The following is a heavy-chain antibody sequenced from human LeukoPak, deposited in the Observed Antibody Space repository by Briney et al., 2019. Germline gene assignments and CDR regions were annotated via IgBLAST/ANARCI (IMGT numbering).Heavy chain of an antibody. CDR1: GNSISSGDNY. V-gene: IGHV4-61*02. D-gene: IGHD3-22*01. J-gene: IGHJ4*02. Sequence: SQTLSLTCTVSGNSISSGDNYWSWIRQPAGKGLQWIGRIYTSGSTNYNPSLKSRVTISGDTSKNQFSLRLSSVTAADTAVYYCARASYSYDINGWVPFDYWGQGTLVTVSS. CDR2: IYTSGST. CDR3: ARASYSYDINGWVPFDY.